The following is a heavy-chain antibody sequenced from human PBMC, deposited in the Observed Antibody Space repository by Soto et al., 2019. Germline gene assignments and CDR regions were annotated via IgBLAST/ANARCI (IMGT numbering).Heavy chain of an antibody. J-gene: IGHJ4*02. Sequence: ASVKVSCKASGYSFIDYYIHWVRQAPGQGFEWMGRISPKSGGTNYTQKFEGRVTMTWDTSLNTAYMELSSLISDDTAVYYCARPPGYISDWYYFDLWGQGTLVTVSS. V-gene: IGHV1-2*02. CDR3: ARPPGYISDWYYFDL. D-gene: IGHD3-9*01. CDR2: ISPKSGGT. CDR1: GYSFIDYY.